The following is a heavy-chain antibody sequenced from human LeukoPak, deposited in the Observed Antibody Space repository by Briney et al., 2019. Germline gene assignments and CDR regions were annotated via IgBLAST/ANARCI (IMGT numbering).Heavy chain of an antibody. CDR1: GFTFSSYG. J-gene: IGHJ6*02. Sequence: GRSLRLSCAASGFTFSSYGMHWVRQAPGKGLEWVAVIWYDGSNKYYADSVKGRFTISRDNSKNTLYLQMNSLRAEDTAVYYCARVGPYCSSTSCPGGDYYYYYGMDVWGQGTTVTVSS. V-gene: IGHV3-33*01. CDR3: ARVGPYCSSTSCPGGDYYYYYGMDV. D-gene: IGHD2-2*01. CDR2: IWYDGSNK.